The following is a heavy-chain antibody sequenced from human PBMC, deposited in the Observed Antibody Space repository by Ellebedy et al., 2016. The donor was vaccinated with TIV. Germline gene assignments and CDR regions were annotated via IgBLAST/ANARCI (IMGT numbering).Heavy chain of an antibody. D-gene: IGHD6-19*01. CDR2: IYYSGST. CDR3: ARHGYSSGWYPDY. CDR1: GDSMLTSFYY. J-gene: IGHJ4*02. V-gene: IGHV4-39*01. Sequence: SETLSLTXTVSGDSMLTSFYYWVWIRQPPEKGREWIGSIYYSGSTYYNPSLKSRVTISVDTSKNQFSLKLNSVTAADTAVYYCARHGYSSGWYPDYWGQGTRVIVFS.